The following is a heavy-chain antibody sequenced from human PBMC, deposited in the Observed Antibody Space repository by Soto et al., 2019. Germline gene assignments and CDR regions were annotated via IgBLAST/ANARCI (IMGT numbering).Heavy chain of an antibody. CDR3: ARAVGLDIVVVVAAPLDY. CDR2: IKQDGSGK. D-gene: IGHD2-15*01. CDR1: GFTFSSYW. V-gene: IGHV3-7*01. J-gene: IGHJ4*02. Sequence: GGSLRLSCAASGFTFSSYWMSWVRQAPGKGLEWVANIKQDGSGKYYVDSVKGRFTISRDNAKNSLYLQMNSLRAEDTALYYCARAVGLDIVVVVAAPLDYWGQGTLVTVSS.